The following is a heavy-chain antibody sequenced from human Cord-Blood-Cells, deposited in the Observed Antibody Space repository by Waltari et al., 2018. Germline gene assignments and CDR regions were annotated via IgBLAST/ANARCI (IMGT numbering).Heavy chain of an antibody. J-gene: IGHJ5*02. CDR3: AKGPALAARYNWFDP. CDR1: GFTFSSYA. Sequence: EVQLLESGGGLVQPGGSLRLSCAASGFTFSSYAMSWVRQAPGKGLEGGSAIGGSGGSRYYADSVKGRFTSSRDNSKNTLYLQMNSLRAEDTAVYYCAKGPALAARYNWFDPWGQGTLVTVSS. V-gene: IGHV3-23*01. D-gene: IGHD6-6*01. CDR2: IGGSGGSR.